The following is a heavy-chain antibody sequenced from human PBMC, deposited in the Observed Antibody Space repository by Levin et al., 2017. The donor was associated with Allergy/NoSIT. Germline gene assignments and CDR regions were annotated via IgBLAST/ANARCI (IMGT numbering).Heavy chain of an antibody. CDR1: GGSISSGGYS. Sequence: SETLSLTCAVSGGSISSGGYSWSWIRQPPGTGLEWIGYIYHGGSTYYNPSFKSRVTISVDRSKNQLSLNLTSVTAADTAVYYCARRFCFSRSCYFEHWGQGSLVTVSS. V-gene: IGHV4-30-2*01. CDR2: IYHGGST. CDR3: ARRFCFSRSCYFEH. D-gene: IGHD3-3*01. J-gene: IGHJ4*02.